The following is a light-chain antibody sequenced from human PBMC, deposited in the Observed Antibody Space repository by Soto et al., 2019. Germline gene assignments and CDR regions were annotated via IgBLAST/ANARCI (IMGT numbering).Light chain of an antibody. CDR1: QSVSSY. Sequence: EIVLTQAPATLSLSPGERSTLSCRASQSVSSYLAWYQQKPGQAPRLXXYGAFNRATGIPARFSGSGSGTDFTLTISSLEPEDSAIYYCQQRNIWPPVTFGQGTRLEIK. CDR2: GAF. V-gene: IGKV3-11*01. CDR3: QQRNIWPPVT. J-gene: IGKJ5*01.